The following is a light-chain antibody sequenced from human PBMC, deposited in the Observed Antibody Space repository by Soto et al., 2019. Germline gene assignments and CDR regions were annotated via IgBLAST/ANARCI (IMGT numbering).Light chain of an antibody. CDR1: QSVSSSY. CDR3: QQYGSSPPRT. Sequence: EIVLTQSPGTLSLSPGERATLSCRASQSVSSSYLAWYQQKPGQAPRLLIYGASSRDTGIPDRFSGSGSGTDFTLTISRLEPKDFAVYYCQQYGSSPPRTFGQGTKVEIK. CDR2: GAS. V-gene: IGKV3-20*01. J-gene: IGKJ1*01.